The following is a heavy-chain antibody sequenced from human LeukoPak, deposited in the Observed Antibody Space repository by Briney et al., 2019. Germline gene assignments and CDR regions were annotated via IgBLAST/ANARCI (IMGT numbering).Heavy chain of an antibody. J-gene: IGHJ3*02. CDR2: INTIENT. CDR3: VRLNLPAIRGAFDI. Sequence: SETLSLTCTVSGASISSGNYYWSWIRQPAGKELEWIGRINTIENTNYNPSLKSRVTISIDTSNNQFSLKLNSVTAADTAVYYCVRLNLPAIRGAFDIWGQGTMVTVSS. CDR1: GASISSGNYY. D-gene: IGHD2-21*01. V-gene: IGHV4-61*02.